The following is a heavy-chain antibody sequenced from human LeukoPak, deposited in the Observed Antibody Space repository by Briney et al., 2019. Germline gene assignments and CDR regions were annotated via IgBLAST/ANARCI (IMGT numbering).Heavy chain of an antibody. Sequence: SETLSLTCTVSGGSISSSSYYWGWIRQPPGKGLEWNGSIYYSGSTYYNPSLKSRVTISVDTSKNQFSLKLSSVTAADTAVYYCARDSTGGSGSYYTYFDYWGQGTLVTVSS. CDR2: IYYSGST. V-gene: IGHV4-39*07. J-gene: IGHJ4*02. CDR3: ARDSTGGSGSYYTYFDY. D-gene: IGHD3-10*01. CDR1: GGSISSSSYY.